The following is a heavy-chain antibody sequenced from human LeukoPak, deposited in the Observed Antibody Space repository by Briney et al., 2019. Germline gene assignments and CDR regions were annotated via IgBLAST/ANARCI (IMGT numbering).Heavy chain of an antibody. CDR3: LRGDRRDY. V-gene: IGHV3-74*01. Sequence: GGSLRLSCAASGFTFSNYWMHWVRQVPGKGLVWVSRINDDGSATFYADSVKGRFIISRDNAKDSLYLQMNSLRVEDTAVYYCLRGDRRDYWGQGTLVTVSS. CDR2: INDDGSAT. CDR1: GFTFSNYW. J-gene: IGHJ4*02.